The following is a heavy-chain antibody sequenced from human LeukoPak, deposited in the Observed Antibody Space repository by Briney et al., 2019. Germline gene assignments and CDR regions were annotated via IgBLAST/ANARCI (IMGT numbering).Heavy chain of an antibody. V-gene: IGHV4-59*12. D-gene: IGHD6-19*01. CDR2: IYYSGST. CDR3: ARDSPVAGTVDY. CDR1: GGSISSYY. J-gene: IGHJ4*02. Sequence: PSETLSLTCTVSGGSISSYYWSWIRQPPGKGLEWIGYIYYSGSTNYNPSLKSRVTMSVDTSKNQFSLKLSSVTAADTAVYYCARDSPVAGTVDYWGQGTLVTVSS.